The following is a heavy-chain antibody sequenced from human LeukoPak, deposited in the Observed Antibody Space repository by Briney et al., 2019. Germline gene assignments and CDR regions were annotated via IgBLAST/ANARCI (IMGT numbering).Heavy chain of an antibody. V-gene: IGHV1-2*02. D-gene: IGHD6-6*01. Sequence: ASVKVSCKASGYTFTGYYMHWVRQAPGQGLEWMGWINPNSGGTNYAQKFQGRVTMTRDTSISTAYMELSRLRSDDTAVYYCAREKSIAARPRSGWFDPWGQGTLVTVSS. J-gene: IGHJ5*02. CDR2: INPNSGGT. CDR1: GYTFTGYY. CDR3: AREKSIAARPRSGWFDP.